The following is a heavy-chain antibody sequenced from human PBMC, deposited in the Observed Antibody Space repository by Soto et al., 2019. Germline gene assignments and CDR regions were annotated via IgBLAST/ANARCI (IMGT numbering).Heavy chain of an antibody. V-gene: IGHV1-18*01. CDR3: ARDALMQIAVAGLVDY. Sequence: ASVKVSCKASGYTFTSYGISWVRQAPGQGLKWMGWISAYNGNTNYAQKLQGRVTMTTDTSTSTAYMELRSLRSDDTAVYYCARDALMQIAVAGLVDYWGQGTLVTVSS. J-gene: IGHJ4*02. CDR1: GYTFTSYG. D-gene: IGHD6-19*01. CDR2: ISAYNGNT.